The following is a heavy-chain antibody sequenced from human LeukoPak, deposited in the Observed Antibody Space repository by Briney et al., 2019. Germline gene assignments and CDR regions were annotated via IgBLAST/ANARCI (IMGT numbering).Heavy chain of an antibody. CDR1: GYTFTSYG. J-gene: IGHJ5*02. D-gene: IGHD3-3*01. CDR3: AREPRITIFGVVTSSPFDP. V-gene: IGHV1-2*02. CDR2: INPNSGGT. Sequence: ASVKVSCKASGYTFTSYGISWVRQAPGQGLEWMGWINPNSGGTNYAQKFQGRVTMTRDTSISTAYMELSRLRSDDTAVYYCAREPRITIFGVVTSSPFDPWDQGTLVTVSS.